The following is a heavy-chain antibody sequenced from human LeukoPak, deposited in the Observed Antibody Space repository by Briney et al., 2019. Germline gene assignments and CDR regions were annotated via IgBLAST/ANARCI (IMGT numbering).Heavy chain of an antibody. CDR1: GYTFTSYE. J-gene: IGHJ4*02. CDR2: MNPNSGNT. D-gene: IGHD6-6*01. V-gene: IGHV1-8*01. Sequence: GASVKVSCKASGYTFTSYEINWVRQATGQGLEWMGWMNPNSGNTGYAQKFQGRVTMTRNTSISTAYMELSSLRSEDTAVYYCARVLRIAARPAPLSYWGQGTLVTVSS. CDR3: ARVLRIAARPAPLSY.